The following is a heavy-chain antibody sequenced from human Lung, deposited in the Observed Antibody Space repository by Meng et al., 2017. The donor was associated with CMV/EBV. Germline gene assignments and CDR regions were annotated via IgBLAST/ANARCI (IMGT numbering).Heavy chain of an antibody. CDR1: AYTFCSYG. CDR3: ASGTPGRSDCDY. CDR2: FVNYVDT. D-gene: IGHD2-15*01. V-gene: IGHV1-18*01. J-gene: IGHJ4*02. Sequence: QVHLLQSGPEVKKPGASVRVSCKASAYTFCSYGVCWVRQAPGQGLEWMRWFVNYVDTYTAPKFQGRVTMTTDTHTNTAFMELRSLTSDDTAVYCCASGTPGRSDCDYWGQGTLVTVSS.